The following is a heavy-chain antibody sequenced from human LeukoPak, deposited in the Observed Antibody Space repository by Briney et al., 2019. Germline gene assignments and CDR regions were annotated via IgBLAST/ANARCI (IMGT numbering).Heavy chain of an antibody. CDR2: ISSSSGTI. CDR1: GFTFGSYS. V-gene: IGHV3-48*01. Sequence: GSLRLSCAASGFTFGSYSMNWVRQAPGKGLEWVSYISSSSGTIHYAESVKGRFTISRDNAQNSVYLQMNSLRVEATAVYYCARDGEVDLDYWGQGILVTVSS. CDR3: ARDGEVDLDY. D-gene: IGHD2-2*01. J-gene: IGHJ4*02.